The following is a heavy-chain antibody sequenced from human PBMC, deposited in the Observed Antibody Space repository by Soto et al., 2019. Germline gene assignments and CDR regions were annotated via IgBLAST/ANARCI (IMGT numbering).Heavy chain of an antibody. V-gene: IGHV4-30-4*01. CDR3: ATESGSTYGYFDH. Sequence: SETLSLTCTVSGGSVTSDEDYWTWIRQSPGKGLEWIGYISNSGSTGYNPSLKTRLSMSVDRSKNQFTLRLTSVTAADTAVYFCATESGSTYGYFDHWGQGTQVTVSS. D-gene: IGHD5-18*01. CDR1: GGSVTSDEDY. J-gene: IGHJ4*02. CDR2: ISNSGST.